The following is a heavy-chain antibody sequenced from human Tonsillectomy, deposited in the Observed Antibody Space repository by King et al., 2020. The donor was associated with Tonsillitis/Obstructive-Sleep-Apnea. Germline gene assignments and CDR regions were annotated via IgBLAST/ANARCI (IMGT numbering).Heavy chain of an antibody. J-gene: IGHJ6*02. Sequence: VQLVESGAEVKKPGESLKISCKGSGYSFTNYWIGWVRQMPGKGLEWMGIIYPGDSDTRYSPSFQGQVTISADKSISTAYLQWSSLKASDTAMYYCARRAVDIVIVPAARPSSGGMDVWGQGTTVTVSS. CDR3: ARRAVDIVIVPAARPSSGGMDV. CDR1: GYSFTNYW. V-gene: IGHV5-51*03. D-gene: IGHD2-2*01. CDR2: IYPGDSDT.